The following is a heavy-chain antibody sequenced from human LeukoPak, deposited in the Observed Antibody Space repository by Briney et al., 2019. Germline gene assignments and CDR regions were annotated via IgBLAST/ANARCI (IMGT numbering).Heavy chain of an antibody. CDR2: INSDGSST. CDR3: ARGIYCSGGSCYSGYFDY. CDR1: GFTFSSYW. J-gene: IGHJ4*02. V-gene: IGHV3-74*01. Sequence: GGSLRLSCAASGFTFSSYWMHWVRQAPGKGLVWVSRINSDGSSTSYADSVKGRSTISRDNAKNTLYLQMNSLRAEDTAVYYCARGIYCSGGSCYSGYFDYWGQGTLVTVSS. D-gene: IGHD2-15*01.